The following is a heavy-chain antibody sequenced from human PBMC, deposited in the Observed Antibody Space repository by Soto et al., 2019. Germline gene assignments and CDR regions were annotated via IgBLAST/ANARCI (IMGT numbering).Heavy chain of an antibody. Sequence: QVQLVESGGGVVQPGRSLSLSCAASGFTFSSYAMHWVRQAPGKGLEWVAVISYDGSNKYYADSVKGRFTISRDNSKNTLYLKMNSLRAEDTAVYYCARAFISVAGGLFGEAGFAYCGQGTLVIVSS. CDR2: ISYDGSNK. D-gene: IGHD6-19*01. V-gene: IGHV3-30-3*01. CDR1: GFTFSSYA. CDR3: ARAFISVAGGLFGEAGFAY. J-gene: IGHJ4*02.